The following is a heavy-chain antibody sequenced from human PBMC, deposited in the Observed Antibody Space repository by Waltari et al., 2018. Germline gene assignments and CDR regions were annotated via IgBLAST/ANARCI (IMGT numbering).Heavy chain of an antibody. D-gene: IGHD6-6*01. CDR1: GYSISSGYY. J-gene: IGHJ4*02. CDR3: ARRAARPSRYFDY. CDR2: IYHSGST. V-gene: IGHV4-38-2*01. Sequence: QVQLQESGPGLVKPSETLSLTCAVSGYSISSGYYWGWIRQPPGKGLEWIGSIYHSGSTYYNPSLKSRVTISVDTSKNQFSLKLSSVTAADTAVYYCARRAARPSRYFDYWGQGTLVTVSS.